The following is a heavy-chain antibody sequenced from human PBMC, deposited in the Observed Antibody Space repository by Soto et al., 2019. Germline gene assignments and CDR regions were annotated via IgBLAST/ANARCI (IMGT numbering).Heavy chain of an antibody. V-gene: IGHV1-18*01. CDR3: ASEWGGDDYGDYEGY. CDR1: GYTFTSYG. Sequence: QVQLVQSGAEVKKPGASVKVSCKTSGYTFTSYGISWVRQAPGQGLEWMGWISAYNGNTNYAQKLQGRVTMTTDTSTSTAYMELRSLRSDDTAVYYCASEWGGDDYGDYEGYWGQGTLVTVSS. D-gene: IGHD4-17*01. J-gene: IGHJ4*02. CDR2: ISAYNGNT.